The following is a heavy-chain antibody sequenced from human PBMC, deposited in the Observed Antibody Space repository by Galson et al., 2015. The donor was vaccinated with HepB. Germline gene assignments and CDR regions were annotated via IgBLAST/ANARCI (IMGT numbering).Heavy chain of an antibody. CDR1: GFTLGDYA. CDR2: IRSKPYGGTT. V-gene: IGHV3-49*03. Sequence: SLRLSCAASGFTLGDYAMSWFRQAPGKGLEWVGFIRSKPYGGTTEYAASVKGRFTVSRDDSKNIAYLQMNSLKSEDTAVYYCTRVSMIVVEDGMDVWGQGTTVTVSS. J-gene: IGHJ6*02. CDR3: TRVSMIVVEDGMDV. D-gene: IGHD3-22*01.